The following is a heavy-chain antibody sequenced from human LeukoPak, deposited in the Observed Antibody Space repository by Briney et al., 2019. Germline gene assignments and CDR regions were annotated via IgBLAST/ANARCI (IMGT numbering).Heavy chain of an antibody. D-gene: IGHD3-16*01. J-gene: IGHJ4*02. CDR1: GGTFSSYT. CDR2: IIPILGIA. V-gene: IGHV1-69*04. CDR3: AREAGEFHY. Sequence: SVTVSCKASGGTFSSYTLSWVRQAPGQGLEWMGRIIPILGIANYAQKFQGRVTITADKSTSTGYMELSSLRSEDTAVYYCAREAGEFHYWGQGTLVTVSS.